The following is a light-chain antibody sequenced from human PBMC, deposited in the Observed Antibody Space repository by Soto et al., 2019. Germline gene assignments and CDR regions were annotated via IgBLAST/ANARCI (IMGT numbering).Light chain of an antibody. J-gene: IGKJ4*01. CDR3: QQRSNWPPVT. V-gene: IGKV3-11*01. CDR2: DAS. CDR1: QSVSSY. Sequence: EIVLTQSPATLSLSPGERATLSCRASQSVSSYLAWYQQKPGQAPRLLIYDASNRATGIPARFSGSVSGTDFTLTISSLEPEDFAIYYCQQRSNWPPVTFGGGTKVEIK.